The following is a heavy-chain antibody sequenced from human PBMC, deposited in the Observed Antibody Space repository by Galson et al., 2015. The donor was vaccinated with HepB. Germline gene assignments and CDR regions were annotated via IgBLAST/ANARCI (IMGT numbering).Heavy chain of an antibody. CDR3: ARIMAGELSSPLDY. D-gene: IGHD3-16*02. CDR2: ISRSSGTI. CDR1: GFTFSDYY. Sequence: SLRLSCAASGFTFSDYYMNWICQAPGKGLEWISHISRSSGTIYYADSVKGRFTMSRDNAKNSLYLQMDSLRAEDAAVYYCARIMAGELSSPLDYWGQGTLVTVSS. J-gene: IGHJ4*02. V-gene: IGHV3-11*01.